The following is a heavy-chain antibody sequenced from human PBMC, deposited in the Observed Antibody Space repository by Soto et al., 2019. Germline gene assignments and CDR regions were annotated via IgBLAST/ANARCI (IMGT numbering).Heavy chain of an antibody. J-gene: IGHJ6*02. D-gene: IGHD1-1*01. CDR2: MIPIFGTA. Sequence: SVKVSCKASGVTFCSYATSWVRQAPGQGLEWMGGMIPIFGTANSAKKYQGRVTTTADESTSTAYMELSSLRSEDTAVDYCARGSEPIRGYYYGMDVWGQGTTVTVS. CDR3: ARGSEPIRGYYYGMDV. CDR1: GVTFCSYA. V-gene: IGHV1-69*13.